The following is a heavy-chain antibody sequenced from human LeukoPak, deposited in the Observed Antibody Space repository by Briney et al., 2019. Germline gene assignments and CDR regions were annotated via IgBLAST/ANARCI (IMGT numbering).Heavy chain of an antibody. D-gene: IGHD3-16*02. J-gene: IGHJ3*01. Sequence: GRSLRLSCAASGFIFDTYGMHWVRQAPGKGLESVAVISYAGGSTYYADSVKGRFTSSRDNSKNAVALQMNSLRPDDTAVYYCAKDVGMAVAFGGIIVFDALEVWGQGTMLTVSS. V-gene: IGHV3-30*18. CDR1: GFIFDTYG. CDR2: ISYAGGST. CDR3: AKDVGMAVAFGGIIVFDALEV.